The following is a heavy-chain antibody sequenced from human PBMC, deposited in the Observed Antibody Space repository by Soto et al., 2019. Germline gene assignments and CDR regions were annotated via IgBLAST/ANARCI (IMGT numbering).Heavy chain of an antibody. D-gene: IGHD3-9*01. CDR1: GYTFTSYY. J-gene: IGHJ5*02. V-gene: IGHV1-46*01. Sequence: QVQLVQSGAEVTKPGASVKVSCKASGYTFTSYYMHWVRQAPGQGLEWMGIINPSGGSTSYAQKFQGRATMTRETSTSTVYMELSSLRSEDTAVYYCAREDYDILTGGRRYWFGPCGQGTLVTVSS. CDR3: AREDYDILTGGRRYWFGP. CDR2: INPSGGST.